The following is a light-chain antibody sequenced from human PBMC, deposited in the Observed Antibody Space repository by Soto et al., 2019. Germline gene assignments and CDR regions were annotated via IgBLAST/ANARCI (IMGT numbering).Light chain of an antibody. CDR2: DVS. CDR1: SSDVGGYNY. V-gene: IGLV2-14*01. Sequence: QSALTQPASVSGSHGQSITISCTGTSSDVGGYNYVSWYQQHPGKAPKLMIYDVSNRPSGVSNRFSGSKSGNTASLTISGLQAEDEADYYCSSYTSSSTRDVVFGGGTKLTVL. J-gene: IGLJ2*01. CDR3: SSYTSSSTRDVV.